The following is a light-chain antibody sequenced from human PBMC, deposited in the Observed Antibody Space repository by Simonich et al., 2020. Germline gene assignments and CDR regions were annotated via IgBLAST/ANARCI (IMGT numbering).Light chain of an antibody. CDR2: LGS. CDR1: QILLHRNGYNY. Sequence: DIVMTQSPLSLPVTPGEPASISCRSSQILLHRNGYNYLDWYLQKQGQSPQLLIYLGSNRASGVPDRFSGSGSGTDFTLKISRVEAEDVGVYYCMQALQTPLTFGGGTKVEIK. V-gene: IGKV2-28*01. CDR3: MQALQTPLT. J-gene: IGKJ4*01.